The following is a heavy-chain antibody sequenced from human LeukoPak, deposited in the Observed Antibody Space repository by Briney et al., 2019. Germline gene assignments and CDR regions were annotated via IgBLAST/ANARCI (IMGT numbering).Heavy chain of an antibody. J-gene: IGHJ3*02. CDR3: VKESRVVRGVIMDAFDM. CDR1: GFTFSSYA. CDR2: ISINGGST. D-gene: IGHD3-10*01. Sequence: GGSLRLSCSASGFTFSSYAMHWVRQAPGKGLEYVSGISINGGSTDYADSVKGRFTISRDNSKNTVYFQMSSLRAEDTAVYYCVKESRVVRGVIMDAFDMWGQGTMVTVSS. V-gene: IGHV3-64D*06.